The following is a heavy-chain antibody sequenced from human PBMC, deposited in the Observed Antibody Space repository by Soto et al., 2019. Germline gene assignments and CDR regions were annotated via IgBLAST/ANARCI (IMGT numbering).Heavy chain of an antibody. CDR3: AKDIRALDYYYYMDV. CDR2: ISWNSGSI. CDR1: GFTFDDYA. Sequence: PGGSLRLSCAASGFTFDDYAMHWVRQAPGKGLEWVSGISWNSGSIGYADSVKGRFTISRDNAKNSLYLQMNSLRAEDTALYYCAKDIRALDYYYYMDVWGKGTTVTVSS. J-gene: IGHJ6*03. V-gene: IGHV3-9*01.